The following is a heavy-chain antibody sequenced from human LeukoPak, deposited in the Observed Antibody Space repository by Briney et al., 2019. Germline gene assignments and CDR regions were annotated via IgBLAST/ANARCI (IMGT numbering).Heavy chain of an antibody. D-gene: IGHD4-23*01. CDR1: GGSISSYY. V-gene: IGHV4-59*01. J-gene: IGHJ4*02. CDR2: IYYSGST. Sequence: PSETLSLTCTVSGGSISSYYWSWIRQPPGKGLEWIGYIYYSGSTNYNPSLKSRVTISVDTSKNQFSLKLSSVTAADMAVYYCAISTVADPYYFDYWGQGTLVTVSS. CDR3: AISTVADPYYFDY.